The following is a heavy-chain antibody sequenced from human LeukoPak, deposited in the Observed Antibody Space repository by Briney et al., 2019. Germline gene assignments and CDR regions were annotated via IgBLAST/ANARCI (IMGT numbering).Heavy chain of an antibody. V-gene: IGHV4-34*01. CDR2: GDERGGT. Sequence: SETLSLTCAVYGGSFNGFYWSWIRQSPGKGLEWIGEGDERGGTRYNPSLRGRVTISADTSKNQFTLRVYSVTAADTAIYYCAKNGQTGFSFDPWGQGTLVTVSS. J-gene: IGHJ5*02. D-gene: IGHD1-1*01. CDR3: AKNGQTGFSFDP. CDR1: GGSFNGFY.